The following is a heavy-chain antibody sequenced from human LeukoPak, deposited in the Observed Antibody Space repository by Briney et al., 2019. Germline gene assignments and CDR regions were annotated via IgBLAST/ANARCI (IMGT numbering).Heavy chain of an antibody. CDR3: AGNAGYSSGWYALDAFDI. CDR2: IKQDGSEK. J-gene: IGHJ3*02. D-gene: IGHD6-19*01. V-gene: IGHV3-7*01. CDR1: GFTFSSYW. Sequence: GGSLRLSCAASGFTFSSYWMSWVRQAPGKGLEWVANIKQDGSEKYYVDSVKGRFTISRDNAKNSLYLQMNSLRAEDTAVYYCAGNAGYSSGWYALDAFDIWGQGTMVTVSS.